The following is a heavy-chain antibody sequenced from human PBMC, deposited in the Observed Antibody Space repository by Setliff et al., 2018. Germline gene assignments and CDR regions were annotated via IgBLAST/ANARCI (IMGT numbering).Heavy chain of an antibody. D-gene: IGHD2-2*02. CDR1: GGSISSTTYY. Sequence: SETLSLTCSVSGGSISSTTYYWGWIRQPPGKGLEWIGNIYYSGSTYYNPSLKSRLTIFVDTSKNQFSLSLSSVTAADTAVYYCARDRQYCSSTSCYTSYFYYYAMDIWGQGTTVTVSS. V-gene: IGHV4-39*02. J-gene: IGHJ6*02. CDR2: IYYSGST. CDR3: ARDRQYCSSTSCYTSYFYYYAMDI.